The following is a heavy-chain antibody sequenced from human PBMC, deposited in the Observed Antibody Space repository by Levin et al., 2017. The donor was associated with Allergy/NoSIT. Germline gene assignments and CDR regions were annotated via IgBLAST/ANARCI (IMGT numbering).Heavy chain of an antibody. D-gene: IGHD2-8*01. CDR3: AREAGAGKCMSYYYYGMDV. CDR2: IYYSGST. J-gene: IGHJ6*02. Sequence: SETLSLTCTVSGGSISSYYWSWIRQPPGKGLEWIGYIYYSGSTNYNPSLKSRVTISVDTSKNQFSLKLSSVTAADTAVYYCAREAGAGKCMSYYYYGMDVWGQGTTVTVSS. V-gene: IGHV4-59*01. CDR1: GGSISSYY.